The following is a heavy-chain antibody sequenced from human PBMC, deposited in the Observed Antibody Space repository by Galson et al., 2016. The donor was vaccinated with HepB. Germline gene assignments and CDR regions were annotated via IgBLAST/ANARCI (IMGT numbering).Heavy chain of an antibody. CDR2: IYSGGTT. V-gene: IGHV3-53*01. Sequence: SLRLSCAASGFTFSSYAMHWVRQAPGKGLEWVSLIYSGGTTSYASSVRGRFTISRDNSKNTLYLQMNSLRAEDTAVYYCGRDVGPWGQGTLVTVSS. CDR3: GRDVGP. CDR1: GFTFSSYA. J-gene: IGHJ5*02. D-gene: IGHD1-26*01.